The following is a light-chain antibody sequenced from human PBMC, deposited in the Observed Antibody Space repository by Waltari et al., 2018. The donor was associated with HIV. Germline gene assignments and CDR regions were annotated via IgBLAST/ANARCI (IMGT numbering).Light chain of an antibody. CDR1: QSVSTN. Sequence: EIVMTQSPATLSVSPGERATLSCRASQSVSTNLAWYQQKPGQAPRLLIYGASTGATGIPARFSGSGSGTEFTLTISSLQSEDFAVYYCQQYNNWPLTFGQGTKVESK. CDR3: QQYNNWPLT. CDR2: GAS. J-gene: IGKJ1*01. V-gene: IGKV3-15*01.